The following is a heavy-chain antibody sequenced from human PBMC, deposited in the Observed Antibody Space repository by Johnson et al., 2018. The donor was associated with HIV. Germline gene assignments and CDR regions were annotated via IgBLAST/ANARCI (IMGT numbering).Heavy chain of an antibody. Sequence: VQLVESGGGVVQPGRSLRLSCAASGFTFDDYGMSWVRQAPGKGLEWVSGINWNGGSTCYADSVKGRFTISRDNAKNSLYLQMNSLRAEDTALYYCARDRVGDSSSLLLVSAFDIWGQGTMVTVSS. J-gene: IGHJ3*02. V-gene: IGHV3-20*04. D-gene: IGHD6-13*01. CDR2: INWNGGST. CDR1: GFTFDDYG. CDR3: ARDRVGDSSSLLLVSAFDI.